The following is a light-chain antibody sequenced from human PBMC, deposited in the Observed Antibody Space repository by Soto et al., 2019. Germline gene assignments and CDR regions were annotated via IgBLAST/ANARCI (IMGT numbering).Light chain of an antibody. J-gene: IGLJ2*01. V-gene: IGLV2-14*01. CDR1: SSDVGGYNY. CDR2: DVS. CDR3: SSYASSSI. Sequence: QSALTQPASVSGSPGQSLTISCTGTSSDVGGYNYVSWYQQHPGKAPKLMIYDVSNRPSGGSNRFSGSKSGNTASLTISGLQAEDEADYYFSSYASSSIFGGGTKLTVL.